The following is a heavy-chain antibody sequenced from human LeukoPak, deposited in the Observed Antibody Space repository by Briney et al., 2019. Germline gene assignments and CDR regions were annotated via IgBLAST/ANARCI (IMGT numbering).Heavy chain of an antibody. J-gene: IGHJ4*02. CDR2: ISSSSSYI. Sequence: GGSLRLSCAASGFTFSTYAMNWVRQAPGKGLEWVSSISSSSSYIYYADSVKGRFTISRDNAKNSLYLQMNSLRAEDTAVYYCARDVGGSWGGYWGQGTLVTVSS. CDR3: ARDVGGSWGGY. CDR1: GFTFSTYA. V-gene: IGHV3-21*01. D-gene: IGHD2-15*01.